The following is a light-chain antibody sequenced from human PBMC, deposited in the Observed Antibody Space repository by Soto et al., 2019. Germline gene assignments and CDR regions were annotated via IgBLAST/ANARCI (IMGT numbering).Light chain of an antibody. J-gene: IGLJ2*01. V-gene: IGLV2-14*02. CDR2: EVS. CDR3: SSYTRASTRV. Sequence: QSALTQPASVSGSPGQSITISCTGTSSDVGSYNLVSWYQQHPGKAPKLMIYEVSNRPSGVSNRFSGSKSGNTASLTISGLQAEDEADYYCSSYTRASTRVFGGGTQLTAL. CDR1: SSDVGSYNL.